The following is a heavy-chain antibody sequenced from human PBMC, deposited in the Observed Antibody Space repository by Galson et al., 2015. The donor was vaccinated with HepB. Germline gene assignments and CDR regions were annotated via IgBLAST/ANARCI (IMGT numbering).Heavy chain of an antibody. V-gene: IGHV3-11*01. D-gene: IGHD2-2*01. CDR3: ASGAVGAGYCSSTSCPKRD. CDR2: ISNSGSII. J-gene: IGHJ4*02. CDR1: GITFSDYY. Sequence: SLRLSCAASGITFSDYYMSWIRQAPGKGLEWVSYISNSGSIIFYADSVRGRFTISRDNAENSLYLQMNSLRAEDTAVYFCASGAVGAGYCSSTSCPKRDWGQGTLVTVSS.